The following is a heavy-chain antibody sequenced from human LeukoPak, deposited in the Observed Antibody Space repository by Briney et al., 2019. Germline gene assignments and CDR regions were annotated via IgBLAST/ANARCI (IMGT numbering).Heavy chain of an antibody. CDR2: ISSSSSTI. CDR3: AKADGSGSYYRGYYFDY. D-gene: IGHD3-10*01. J-gene: IGHJ4*02. CDR1: GFTFSSYS. V-gene: IGHV3-48*04. Sequence: GGSLRLSCAASGFTFSSYSMNWVRQAPGKGLEWVSYISSSSSTIYYADSVKGRFTISRDNAKNSLYLQMNSLRAEDTAVHYCAKADGSGSYYRGYYFDYWGQGTLVTVSS.